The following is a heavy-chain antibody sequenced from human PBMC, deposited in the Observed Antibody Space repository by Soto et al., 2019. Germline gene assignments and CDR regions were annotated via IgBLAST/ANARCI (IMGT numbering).Heavy chain of an antibody. J-gene: IGHJ4*02. CDR3: ARQMITYSGGFDY. CDR2: IYYSGST. V-gene: IGHV4-39*01. D-gene: IGHD3-16*01. CDR1: Y. Sequence: YWGWIRQPPGKGLEWIGSIYYSGSTYYNPSLKSRVTISVDTSKNQFSLKLSSVTAADTAVYYCARQMITYSGGFDYWGQGTLVTVSS.